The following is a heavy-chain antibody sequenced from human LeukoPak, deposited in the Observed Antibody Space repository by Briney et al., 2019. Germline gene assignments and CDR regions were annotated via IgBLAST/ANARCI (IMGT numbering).Heavy chain of an antibody. D-gene: IGHD5-24*01. V-gene: IGHV3-23*01. Sequence: AGGSLRLSCAASGFTFSSYGMSWVRQAPGKGLEWVSTISGAGTYTYYADFVKGRFTISRDNSKNTLYLQMNSLRAEDTAVYYCAKVGDVYNSGVRDYWGQGNLVTVSS. CDR2: ISGAGTYT. CDR3: AKVGDVYNSGVRDY. J-gene: IGHJ4*02. CDR1: GFTFSSYG.